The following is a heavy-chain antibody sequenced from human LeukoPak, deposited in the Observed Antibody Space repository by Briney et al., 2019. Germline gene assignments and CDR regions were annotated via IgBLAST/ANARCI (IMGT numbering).Heavy chain of an antibody. D-gene: IGHD4-17*01. CDR2: IGTAGDT. J-gene: IGHJ6*02. CDR1: GFTFTNYD. CDR3: ARAVTTNYGMDV. Sequence: GGSLRLSCAASGFTFTNYDMHWVRHATGKGLEWVSSIGTAGDTYYLGSVKGRFTISRENAKNSLYLQMNSLRAGDTAVYYCARAVTTNYGMDVWGQGTTVTVSS. V-gene: IGHV3-13*04.